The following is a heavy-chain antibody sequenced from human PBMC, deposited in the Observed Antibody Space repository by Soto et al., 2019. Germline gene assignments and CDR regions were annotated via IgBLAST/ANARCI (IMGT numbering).Heavy chain of an antibody. V-gene: IGHV1-18*01. CDR1: GYTFTSYG. J-gene: IGHJ4*02. D-gene: IGHD4-17*01. Sequence: QVQLVQSAGEVRQPGASVKVSCKASGYTFTSYGITWVRQAPGQGLEWMGWVSPNSGDTRYAQNLQGRVTITTDRLTSIADMELRSLTSDDTALYYCARAMWTSYGPQNFFDYWGQGALVTVSS. CDR2: VSPNSGDT. CDR3: ARAMWTSYGPQNFFDY.